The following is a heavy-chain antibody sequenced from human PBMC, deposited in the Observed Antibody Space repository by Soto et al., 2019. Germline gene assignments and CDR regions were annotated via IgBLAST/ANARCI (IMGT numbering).Heavy chain of an antibody. D-gene: IGHD3-16*01. J-gene: IGHJ4*02. Sequence: PGGSLRLSCADSGLSFSSYGMHWVRQAPGEGLEWVAAISGSGGSTYYADSVKGRFTISRDNSKNTLYLQMNSLRAEDTAVYYCAKVLRGGAMPGPDYWGQGTLVTVSS. V-gene: IGHV3-23*01. CDR2: ISGSGGST. CDR1: GLSFSSYG. CDR3: AKVLRGGAMPGPDY.